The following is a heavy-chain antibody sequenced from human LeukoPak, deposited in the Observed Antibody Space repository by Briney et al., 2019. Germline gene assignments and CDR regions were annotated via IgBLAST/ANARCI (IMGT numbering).Heavy chain of an antibody. CDR3: ARDAGGTYSLAFGL. Sequence: PGGSLRLSCAASGFSVISNHMNWVRQAPGKGLEWVSVIYSAGSANYIDSVKGRFTTSRDNSKNTLYLQMNSLRAEDTAVYYCARDAGGTYSLAFGLWGQGTMVTVSS. V-gene: IGHV3-53*01. CDR1: GFSVISNH. CDR2: IYSAGSA. D-gene: IGHD1-26*01. J-gene: IGHJ3*01.